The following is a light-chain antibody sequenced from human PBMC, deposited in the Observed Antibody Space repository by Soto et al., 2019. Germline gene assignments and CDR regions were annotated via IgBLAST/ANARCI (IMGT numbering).Light chain of an antibody. CDR2: SAS. CDR1: QGISNY. Sequence: DIQMTQSPSSLSASVGDRVTITCRASQGISNYLAWYQQKPGKVPKLLIYSASTLQSGVPSRFSGSGSGTEFTLTISSLEPEDVVTYYCQHYNNAPYTFGQGTKLEIK. CDR3: QHYNNAPYT. J-gene: IGKJ2*01. V-gene: IGKV1-27*01.